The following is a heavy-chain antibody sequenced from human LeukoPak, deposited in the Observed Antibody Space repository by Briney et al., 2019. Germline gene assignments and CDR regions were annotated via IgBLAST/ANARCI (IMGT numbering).Heavy chain of an antibody. J-gene: IGHJ4*02. D-gene: IGHD3-10*01. Sequence: GSSVKVSCKASGGTFSSYAISWVRQAPGQGLEWMGGIIPIFGTANYAQKFQGRVTITTDEFTSTAYMELSSLRSEDTAVYYCASLGDMVRGVIRDYWGQGTLVTVSS. CDR3: ASLGDMVRGVIRDY. CDR1: GGTFSSYA. CDR2: IIPIFGTA. V-gene: IGHV1-69*05.